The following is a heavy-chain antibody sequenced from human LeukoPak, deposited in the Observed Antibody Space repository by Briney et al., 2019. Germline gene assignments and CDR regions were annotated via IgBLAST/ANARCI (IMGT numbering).Heavy chain of an antibody. Sequence: GASVKVSCKASGYTFTVYNIHWVRQAPGQGLEWMGWIRPNSGDTKFAQSFQDRVTMTRDTSIGTAYMELSRLTTDDTAVYYCVRGGGNYYVDYWGQGAPVTVSS. CDR3: VRGGGNYYVDY. CDR1: GYTFTVYN. CDR2: IRPNSGDT. V-gene: IGHV1-2*02. J-gene: IGHJ4*02. D-gene: IGHD1-7*01.